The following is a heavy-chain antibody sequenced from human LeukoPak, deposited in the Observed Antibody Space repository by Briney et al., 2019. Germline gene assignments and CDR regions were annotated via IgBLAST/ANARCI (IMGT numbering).Heavy chain of an antibody. CDR3: ARLARGHCSSTSCYFPFDY. CDR1: GFTFSSYS. V-gene: IGHV3-21*01. Sequence: GGSLRLSCAASGFTFSSYSMNWVRQAPGKGLEWVSSISSSSYIYYADSVKGRFTISRDNAKNSLYLQMNSLRAKDTAVYYCARLARGHCSSTSCYFPFDYWGQGTLVTVSS. J-gene: IGHJ4*02. D-gene: IGHD2-2*01. CDR2: ISSSSYI.